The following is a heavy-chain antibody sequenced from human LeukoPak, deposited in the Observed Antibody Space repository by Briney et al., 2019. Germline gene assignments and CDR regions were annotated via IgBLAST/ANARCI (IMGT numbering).Heavy chain of an antibody. CDR1: GFMFSSYW. D-gene: IGHD2-2*01. J-gene: IGHJ4*02. CDR3: ARTNAWHPGDY. Sequence: GGSLRLSCAASGFMFSSYWMTWVRQAPGKGLEWVANINQDGSIRYYVGSVQGRFTISRDNAKNSLYLQMNSLRAEDTAVYYCARTNAWHPGDYWGQGTLVTVSS. V-gene: IGHV3-7*01. CDR2: INQDGSIR.